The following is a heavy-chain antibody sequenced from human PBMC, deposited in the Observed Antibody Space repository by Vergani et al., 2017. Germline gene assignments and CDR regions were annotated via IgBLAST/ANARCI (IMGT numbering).Heavy chain of an antibody. CDR1: GGSVSSGSYY. CDR2: IYYSGST. D-gene: IGHD4-23*01. J-gene: IGHJ6*02. CDR3: AGVGSTTTVXTPGGNYYYYGMDV. V-gene: IGHV4-61*01. Sequence: QVQLQESGPGLVKPSETLALICTVSGGSVSSGSYYWSWIRQPPGKGLEWIGYIYYSGSTNYNPSLKSRVTISVDTSKNQFSLKLSSVTAADTAVYYCAGVGSTTTVXTPGGNYYYYGMDVWGQGTTVTVSS.